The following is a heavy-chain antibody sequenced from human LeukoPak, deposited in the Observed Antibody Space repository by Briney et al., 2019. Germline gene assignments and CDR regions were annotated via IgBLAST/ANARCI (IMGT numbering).Heavy chain of an antibody. Sequence: GGSLRLSCAASGFTFSRYGMHWVRQAPGKGLEWVTAISYDGSNKYYADSVKGRFTISRDNSKNTLYLQMNSLRAEDTAVYYCAKGQKYYYDSSGYYDPWGQGTLVTVSS. V-gene: IGHV3-30*04. CDR2: ISYDGSNK. CDR3: AKGQKYYYDSSGYYDP. CDR1: GFTFSRYG. D-gene: IGHD3-22*01. J-gene: IGHJ5*02.